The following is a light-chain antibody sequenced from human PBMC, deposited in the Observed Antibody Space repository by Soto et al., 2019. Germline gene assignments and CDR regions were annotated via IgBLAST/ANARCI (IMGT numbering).Light chain of an antibody. CDR1: QSVSSN. Sequence: EIVMTQSPATLSVSPGERGTLSCRASQSVSSNLAWYQQKPGQAPRLLIYDASTRATDIPTRFSGSGSGTEFTLTISSLQSEDFAVYYCQQYNDWPLTFGGGTKVEIK. CDR2: DAS. V-gene: IGKV3-15*01. CDR3: QQYNDWPLT. J-gene: IGKJ4*01.